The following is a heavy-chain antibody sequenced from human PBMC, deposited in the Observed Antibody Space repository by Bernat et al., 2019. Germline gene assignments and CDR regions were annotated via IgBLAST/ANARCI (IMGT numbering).Heavy chain of an antibody. CDR3: AKEGTMVQYYYYGMDV. V-gene: IGHV3-33*06. CDR2: IWYDGSNK. CDR1: GFTFSSYG. J-gene: IGHJ6*02. Sequence: QVQLVESGGGVVQPGRSLRLSCAASGFTFSSYGMHWVRQAPGKGLEWVAVIWYDGSNKYYADSVKGRFTISRDNSKNTLYLQMNSLRAEDTAVYYCAKEGTMVQYYYYGMDVWGQGTTVTVSS. D-gene: IGHD3-10*01.